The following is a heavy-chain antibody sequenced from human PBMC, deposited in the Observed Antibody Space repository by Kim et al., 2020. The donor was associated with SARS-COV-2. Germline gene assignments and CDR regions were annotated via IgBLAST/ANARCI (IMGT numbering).Heavy chain of an antibody. CDR3: ARDLGSSSGDYYYYYGMAV. Sequence: GGSLRLSCAASGFTFSSYWMSWVRQAPGKGLEWVANIKQDGSEKYYVDSVKGRFTISRDNAKNSLYLQMKSLRPEDTAVYYCARDLGSSSGDYYYYYGMAVWGQGSTAIFFS. D-gene: IGHD6-13*01. CDR2: IKQDGSEK. V-gene: IGHV3-7*03. J-gene: IGHJ6*02. CDR1: GFTFSSYW.